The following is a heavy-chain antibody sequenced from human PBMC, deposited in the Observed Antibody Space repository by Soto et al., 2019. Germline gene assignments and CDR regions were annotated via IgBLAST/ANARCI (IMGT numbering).Heavy chain of an antibody. CDR3: ARVLILGSPPALYYYGMDV. CDR2: ISSSSSYK. D-gene: IGHD6-13*01. CDR1: GFTFSSYS. V-gene: IGHV3-21*01. Sequence: EVQLVESGGGLVKPGGSLRLSCAASGFTFSSYSMNWVRQAPGKGLEWVSSISSSSSYKYYADSVKGRFTISRDNAKNSLYLQMNSLRAEDTAVYYCARVLILGSPPALYYYGMDVWGQGTTVTVSS. J-gene: IGHJ6*02.